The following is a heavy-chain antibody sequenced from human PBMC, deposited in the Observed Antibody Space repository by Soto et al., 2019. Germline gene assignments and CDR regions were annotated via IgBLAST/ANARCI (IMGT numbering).Heavy chain of an antibody. D-gene: IGHD6-19*01. CDR2: ISSSGSTI. V-gene: IGHV3-48*02. CDR3: AREEHSSDWGKFDC. CDR1: GFTFSSYS. J-gene: IGHJ4*01. Sequence: EVHLVDSGGGLVQPGESLRLSCAASGFTFSSYSMNWVRQAPGKGLEWLSYISSSGSTIYYADSVRGRFTISRDKAKNSLYLQMNSLRDEDTAVYYCAREEHSSDWGKFDCWDQGTLVTVSS.